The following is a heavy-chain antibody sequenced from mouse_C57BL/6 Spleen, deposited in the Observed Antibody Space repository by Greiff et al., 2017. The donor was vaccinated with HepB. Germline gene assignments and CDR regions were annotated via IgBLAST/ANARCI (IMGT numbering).Heavy chain of an antibody. CDR2: INPSSGYT. Sequence: VQLQQSGAELARPGASVKMSCKASGYTFTSYTMHWVKQRPGQGLEWIGYINPSSGYTKYNQKFKDKATLTADKSSSTAYMQLSSLTSEDSAVYYCVRIYYGSSPYYAMDDWGQGTSVTVSS. J-gene: IGHJ4*01. CDR1: GYTFTSYT. V-gene: IGHV1-4*01. CDR3: VRIYYGSSPYYAMDD. D-gene: IGHD1-1*01.